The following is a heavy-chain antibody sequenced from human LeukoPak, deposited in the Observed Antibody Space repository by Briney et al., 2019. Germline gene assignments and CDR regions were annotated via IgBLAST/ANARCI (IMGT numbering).Heavy chain of an antibody. CDR1: GESFSGYY. CDR2: INHSGST. J-gene: IGHJ4*02. D-gene: IGHD5-18*01. Sequence: SETLSLTCAVYGESFSGYYWSWIRQPPGKGLEWIGEINHSGSTNYNPSLKSRVTISVDTSKNQFSLKLSSVTAADTAVYYCARGISTAMAINWGQGTLVTVSS. V-gene: IGHV4-34*01. CDR3: ARGISTAMAIN.